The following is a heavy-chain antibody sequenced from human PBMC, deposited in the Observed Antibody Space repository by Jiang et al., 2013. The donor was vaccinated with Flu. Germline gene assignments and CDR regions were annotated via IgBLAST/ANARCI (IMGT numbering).Heavy chain of an antibody. J-gene: IGHJ4*02. V-gene: IGHV4-31*02. CDR3: AREWSGWLQPYFDY. Sequence: SLKSRVTISVDTSKNQFSLKLSSVTAADTAVYYCAREWSGWLQPYFDYWGQGTLVTVSS. D-gene: IGHD5-24*01.